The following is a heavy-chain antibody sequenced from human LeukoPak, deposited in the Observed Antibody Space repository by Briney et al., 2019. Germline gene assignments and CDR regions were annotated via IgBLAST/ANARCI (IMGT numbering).Heavy chain of an antibody. J-gene: IGHJ6*03. CDR1: GYTFTSYY. D-gene: IGHD6-19*01. CDR3: ARDRVEAVAGTSDYYYYMDV. Sequence: ASVKVSCKASGYTFTSYYMHWVRQAPGQGLEWMGIINPSGGSTSYAQKFQGRVTMTRDMSTSTVYMELSSLRSEDTAVYYCARDRVEAVAGTSDYYYYMDVWGKGTTVTVSS. V-gene: IGHV1-46*01. CDR2: INPSGGST.